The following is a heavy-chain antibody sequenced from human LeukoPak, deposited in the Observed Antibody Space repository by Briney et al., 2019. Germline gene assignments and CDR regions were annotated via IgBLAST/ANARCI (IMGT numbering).Heavy chain of an antibody. CDR3: ARHGGYCSSTSCFEDY. V-gene: IGHV1-2*06. CDR2: INPNSGGT. Sequence: ASVKVSCKASGYTFTGYYIHWVRQAPGQGLEWMGRINPNSGGTNYAQKFQGRVTMTRDTSISTAYMELSRLRSDDTAVYYCARHGGYCSSTSCFEDYWGQGTLVTVSS. J-gene: IGHJ4*02. D-gene: IGHD2-2*01. CDR1: GYTFTGYY.